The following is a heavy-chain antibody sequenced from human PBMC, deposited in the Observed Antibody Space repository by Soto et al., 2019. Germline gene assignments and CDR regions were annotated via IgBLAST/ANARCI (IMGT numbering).Heavy chain of an antibody. CDR1: GGTLSDHG. V-gene: IGHV1-69*06. Sequence: QVQLEQSGAEVKKPGSSVKVSCKASGGTLSDHGVAWLRQAPGQGLEWMGGTIPVFNTAKYAQKIQGRVTVTADKFTNIAYMELSSLRSEDMAFYFCARGVYGSGNYYTGPSAFDIWGQGTMVIVSS. D-gene: IGHD3-10*01. CDR3: ARGVYGSGNYYTGPSAFDI. CDR2: TIPVFNTA. J-gene: IGHJ3*02.